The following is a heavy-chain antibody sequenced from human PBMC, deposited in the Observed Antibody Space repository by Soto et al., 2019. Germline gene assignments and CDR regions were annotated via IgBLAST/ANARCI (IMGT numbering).Heavy chain of an antibody. CDR2: INHSGST. Sequence: SETLSLTCAVYGGSFSGYYWSWIRQPPGKGLEWIGEINHSGSTNYNPSLKSRVTISVDTSKNQFSLKLSSVTAADTAVYYCARGPGYGDRFDYWGQGTLVTVSS. CDR1: GGSFSGYY. V-gene: IGHV4-34*01. CDR3: ARGPGYGDRFDY. J-gene: IGHJ4*02. D-gene: IGHD4-17*01.